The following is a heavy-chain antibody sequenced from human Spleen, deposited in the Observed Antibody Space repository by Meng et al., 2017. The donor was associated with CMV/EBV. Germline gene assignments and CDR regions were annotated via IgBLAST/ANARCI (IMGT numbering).Heavy chain of an antibody. Sequence: SVKVSCKASGYTFTRFGISWVRQAPGQGLEWMGGIIPIFGTANYAQKFQGRVTITTDESTSTAYMELSSLRSEDTAVYYCAKPVGATFDYWGQGTLVTVSS. D-gene: IGHD1-26*01. CDR2: IIPIFGTA. CDR3: AKPVGATFDY. J-gene: IGHJ4*02. V-gene: IGHV1-69*05. CDR1: GYTFTRFG.